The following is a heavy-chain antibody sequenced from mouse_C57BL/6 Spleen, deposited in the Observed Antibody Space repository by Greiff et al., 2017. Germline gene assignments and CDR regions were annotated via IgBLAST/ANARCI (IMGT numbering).Heavy chain of an antibody. CDR1: GYTFTNYW. D-gene: IGHD1-1*01. Sequence: QVQLQQSGAELVRPGTSVKMSCKASGYTFTNYWIGWAKQRPGHGLEWIGDIYPGGGYTNYNEKFKGKATLTADKSSSTAYMQFSSQTSEDSAIYYCARGSSYVEGYYAMDYWGQGTSVTVSS. CDR3: ARGSSYVEGYYAMDY. V-gene: IGHV1-63*01. J-gene: IGHJ4*01. CDR2: IYPGGGYT.